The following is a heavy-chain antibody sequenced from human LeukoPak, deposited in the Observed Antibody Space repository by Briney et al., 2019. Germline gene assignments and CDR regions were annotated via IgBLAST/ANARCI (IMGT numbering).Heavy chain of an antibody. CDR3: AKDIAAAGKRYFDY. D-gene: IGHD6-13*01. Sequence: GGSLRLSCAASGFTFGDYAMHWVRQAPGKGLEWVSGISWNSGSIGYADSVKGRFTISRDNAKNSLYLQMNSLRAEDTALYYCAKDIAAAGKRYFDYWGQGTLVTVSS. CDR2: ISWNSGSI. V-gene: IGHV3-9*01. J-gene: IGHJ4*02. CDR1: GFTFGDYA.